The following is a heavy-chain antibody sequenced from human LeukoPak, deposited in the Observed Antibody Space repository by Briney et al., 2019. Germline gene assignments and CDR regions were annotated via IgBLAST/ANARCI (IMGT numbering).Heavy chain of an antibody. CDR1: GFTLNDYS. D-gene: IGHD2-15*01. CDR2: MRPNGHTT. V-gene: IGHV3-11*01. CDR3: ARSGYGDFDF. Sequence: GGSLRLSCAASGFTLNDYSMSWIRQAPGKGLEWISYMRPNGHTTYYADSLKGRISVSWDNARNSLYLQLSSLTAADTAFYYCARSGYGDFDFWGQGALVTVSS. J-gene: IGHJ4*02.